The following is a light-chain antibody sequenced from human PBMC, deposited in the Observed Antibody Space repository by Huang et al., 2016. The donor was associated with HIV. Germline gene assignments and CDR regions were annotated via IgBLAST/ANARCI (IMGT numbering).Light chain of an antibody. CDR1: QSLTSSY. J-gene: IGKJ2*01. CDR2: GAS. V-gene: IGKV3-20*01. CDR3: QQYGTSLST. Sequence: EIVLTQSPGTLSLSPGERATLACRASQSLTSSYFTWYKHKPGQSPRLLIYGASNSATGIPDRFSGSGSGTDFTLTISRLEPEDFAVYYCQQYGTSLSTFGQGTKLEIK.